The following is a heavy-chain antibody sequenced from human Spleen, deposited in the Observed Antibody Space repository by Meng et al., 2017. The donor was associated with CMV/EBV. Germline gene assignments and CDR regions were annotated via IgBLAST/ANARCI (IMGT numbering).Heavy chain of an antibody. CDR1: GFTFSDYY. CDR3: AKDIRGNVVTPGDY. J-gene: IGHJ4*02. V-gene: IGHV3-11*01. D-gene: IGHD1-1*01. Sequence: GESLKISCAASGFTFSDYYMSWIRQAPGKGLEWVSYIDSGSTIYYADSVKGRFTISRDNAKNSLYLQMNSLRAEDTALYYCAKDIRGNVVTPGDYWGQGTLVTVSS. CDR2: IDSGSTI.